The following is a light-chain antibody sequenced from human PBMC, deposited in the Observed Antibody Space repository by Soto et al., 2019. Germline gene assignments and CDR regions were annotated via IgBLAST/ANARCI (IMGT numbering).Light chain of an antibody. CDR2: GAS. CDR3: QQYKDWPPLFT. Sequence: EIVMTQSPDTLSVSPGERATLSCRASQSVTTNLAWYRQTPGQPPRLLIYGASIRATGIPARFSGSGSGTEFTLTISSLESEDFAVHYCQQYKDWPPLFTFGPGTRVDIK. J-gene: IGKJ3*01. V-gene: IGKV3-15*01. CDR1: QSVTTN.